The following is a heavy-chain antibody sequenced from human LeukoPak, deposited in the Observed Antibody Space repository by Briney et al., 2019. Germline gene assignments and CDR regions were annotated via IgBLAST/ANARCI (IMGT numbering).Heavy chain of an antibody. D-gene: IGHD1-26*01. Sequence: GGSLRLSCAASGFTFSSYAMHWVRQAPGKGLEWVAVISYDGSNKYYADSVKGRFTISRDNSKNTLYLQMNSLRAEDTAVYYCARDIVGATTPIRLFDYWGQGTLVTVSS. CDR3: ARDIVGATTPIRLFDY. J-gene: IGHJ4*02. CDR1: GFTFSSYA. CDR2: ISYDGSNK. V-gene: IGHV3-30-3*01.